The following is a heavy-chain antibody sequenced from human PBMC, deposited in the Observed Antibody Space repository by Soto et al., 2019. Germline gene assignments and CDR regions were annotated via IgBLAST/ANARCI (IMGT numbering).Heavy chain of an antibody. CDR2: INHSGST. CDR1: GGSFSGYY. CDR3: ARGAGLRDY. D-gene: IGHD5-12*01. J-gene: IGHJ4*02. V-gene: IGHV4-34*01. Sequence: SETLSLTCAVYGGSFSGYYWSWIRQPPGKGLDWIGEINHSGSTNYNPSLKSRVTISVDTSKNQFSLKLSSVTAADTAVYYCARGAGLRDYWGQGTLVAVSS.